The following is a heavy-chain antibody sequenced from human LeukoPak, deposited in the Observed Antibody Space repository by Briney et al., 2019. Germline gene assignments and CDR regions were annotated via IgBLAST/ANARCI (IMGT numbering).Heavy chain of an antibody. V-gene: IGHV3-23*01. CDR1: GFTFSSYA. CDR2: IGGSDYST. D-gene: IGHD6-19*01. CDR3: AKDHLSGWPRAAFDI. Sequence: GGFLRLSCVASGFTFSSYAMSWVRQGPGKGLEWVSTIGGSDYSTYYADFVRGRFTISRDNSKNTLYLQMNSLRAEDTAVYYCAKDHLSGWPRAAFDIWGQGTMVTVSS. J-gene: IGHJ3*02.